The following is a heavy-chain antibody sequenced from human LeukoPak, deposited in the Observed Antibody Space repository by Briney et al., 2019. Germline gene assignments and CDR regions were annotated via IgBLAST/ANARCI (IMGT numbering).Heavy chain of an antibody. CDR2: IRSKANRYAT. CDR1: GFTFSGSA. Sequence: GGSLKLSCAASGFTFSGSAMHWVRQASGKGLEWVGRIRSKANRYATAYAASVKGRFTISRDDSKNTADLQMNSLQTEDTAVHYCTRAGDDYVWEDFDYWGQGTLVTVPS. V-gene: IGHV3-73*01. J-gene: IGHJ4*02. CDR3: TRAGDDYVWEDFDY. D-gene: IGHD3-16*01.